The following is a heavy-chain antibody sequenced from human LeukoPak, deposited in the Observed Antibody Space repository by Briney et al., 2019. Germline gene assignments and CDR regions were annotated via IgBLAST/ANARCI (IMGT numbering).Heavy chain of an antibody. Sequence: PGGSLRLSCAASGFTFSSYAMYWVRQAPGKGLEWVLGVSDSGDGTHYADSVKGRFTISRDNSKNALYLQMNNLRAEDTAVYYCAKRWGEYSSSWYYFDYWGQGTLVTVSS. CDR2: VSDSGDGT. CDR1: GFTFSSYA. J-gene: IGHJ4*02. CDR3: AKRWGEYSSSWYYFDY. D-gene: IGHD6-13*01. V-gene: IGHV3-23*01.